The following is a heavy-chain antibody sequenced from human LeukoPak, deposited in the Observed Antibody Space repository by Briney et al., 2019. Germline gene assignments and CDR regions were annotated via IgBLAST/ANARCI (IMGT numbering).Heavy chain of an antibody. CDR2: IKSNTDGGTA. CDR1: GFTFSKAW. CDR3: TTADTVTTFKY. D-gene: IGHD4-17*01. J-gene: IGHJ4*02. Sequence: PGGSLRLSCAASGFTFSKAWMSWVRQAPGKGLEWVGRIKSNTDGGTADYAAPVKGRFTISRDDSKNTLYLQMTSLKAEDAAVYYCTTADTVTTFKYWGQGSLVTVSS. V-gene: IGHV3-15*01.